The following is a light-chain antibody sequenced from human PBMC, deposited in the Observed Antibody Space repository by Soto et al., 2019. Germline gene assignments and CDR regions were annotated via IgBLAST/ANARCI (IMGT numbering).Light chain of an antibody. Sequence: EILLTQSPDTVSRSPEETATLSCRASQSLSSNLAWYQQKPGQAPRLLIFRASTRATGITARFSATGSGTEFTLTISSLQPDDFATDYCQHYNSYSEAFGQGTKVDIK. J-gene: IGKJ1*01. CDR2: RAS. V-gene: IGKV3-15*01. CDR3: QHYNSYSEA. CDR1: QSLSSN.